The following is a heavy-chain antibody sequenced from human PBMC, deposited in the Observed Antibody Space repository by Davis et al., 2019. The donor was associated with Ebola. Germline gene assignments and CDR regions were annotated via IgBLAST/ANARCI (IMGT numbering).Heavy chain of an antibody. J-gene: IGHJ4*02. V-gene: IGHV2-5*02. CDR3: AHVADGHSVRFEY. CDR2: IYWGGDK. D-gene: IGHD3-10*01. CDR1: GISLSANKVG. Sequence: SGPTLVKPTQTLTLTCTFSGISLSANKVGVAWIRQPPGKALEWLALIYWGGDKRYSPSLRTRLTIIKDTSKSQVVLTMTNMDPVDTATYYCAHVADGHSVRFEYWGQGTPVTVSS.